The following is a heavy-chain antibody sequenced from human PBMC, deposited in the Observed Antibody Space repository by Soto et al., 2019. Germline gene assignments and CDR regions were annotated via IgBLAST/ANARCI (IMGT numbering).Heavy chain of an antibody. J-gene: IGHJ6*02. D-gene: IGHD6-6*01. Sequence: SETLSLTCAVYGGAFVGYYCSFIRHPPLKGREWIGEINHSGSTNYNPSLKSRVTISVDTSKNQFSLKLSSVTAADTAVYYCARGGVAARQNYYYYYGMDVWGQGTTVTVSS. V-gene: IGHV4-34*01. CDR2: INHSGST. CDR3: ARGGVAARQNYYYYYGMDV. CDR1: GGAFVGYY.